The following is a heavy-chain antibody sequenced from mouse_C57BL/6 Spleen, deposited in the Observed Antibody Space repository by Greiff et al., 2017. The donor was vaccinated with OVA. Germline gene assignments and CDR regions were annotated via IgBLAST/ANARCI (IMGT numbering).Heavy chain of an antibody. CDR3: ARGKITGGDY. V-gene: IGHV1-82*01. Sequence: QVQLQQSGPELVKPGASVKISCKASGYAFSSSWMNWVKQRPGKGLEWIGRIYPGDGDTNYNGKFKGKATLTADKSSSTAYMQLSSLTSEDSAVYFCARGKITGGDYWGQGTTLTVSS. D-gene: IGHD4-1*01. CDR2: IYPGDGDT. J-gene: IGHJ2*01. CDR1: GYAFSSSW.